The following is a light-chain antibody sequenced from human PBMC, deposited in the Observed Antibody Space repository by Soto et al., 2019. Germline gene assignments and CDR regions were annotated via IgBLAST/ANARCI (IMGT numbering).Light chain of an antibody. J-gene: IGKJ4*01. Sequence: EFVLTQSPDTLSLSPGERATLSCRASQSVDNYLAWYQQRPGQAPRLLIYDASNRASGIPARFSGSGSGTDFTLTISSLEPEDFAVYYCQQRSTGPPLTFGGGTKVEIK. CDR3: QQRSTGPPLT. CDR1: QSVDNY. CDR2: DAS. V-gene: IGKV3-11*01.